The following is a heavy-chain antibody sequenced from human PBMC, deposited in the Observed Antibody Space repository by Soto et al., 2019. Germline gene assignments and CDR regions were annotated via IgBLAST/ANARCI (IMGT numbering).Heavy chain of an antibody. CDR2: ISAYNGNT. D-gene: IGHD2-8*01. Sequence: ASVKVSCKASGYTFTSYGSNWVRQAPGQGPEWMGWISAYNGNTNYAQKLQGRVSITTDTSTSTAYMELRSLTSDDTAIYYCSVMVPQPFGFCGQGTMVTFSS. V-gene: IGHV1-18*04. CDR1: GYTFTSYG. CDR3: SVMVPQPFGF. J-gene: IGHJ3*01.